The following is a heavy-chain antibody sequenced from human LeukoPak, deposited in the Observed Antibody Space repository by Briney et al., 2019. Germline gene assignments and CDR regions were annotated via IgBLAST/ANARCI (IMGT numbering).Heavy chain of an antibody. V-gene: IGHV3-21*01. CDR1: GFTFSSYS. CDR3: ARDRGIAAAGAAYNWFDP. D-gene: IGHD6-13*01. J-gene: IGHJ5*02. CDR2: ISSSSSSYI. Sequence: PGGSLRLSCAASGFTFSSYSMNWVRQAPGKGLEWVSSISSSSSSYIYYADSVKGRFTISRDNAKNSLYLQMNSLRAEDTAVYYCARDRGIAAAGAAYNWFDPWGQGTLVTVSS.